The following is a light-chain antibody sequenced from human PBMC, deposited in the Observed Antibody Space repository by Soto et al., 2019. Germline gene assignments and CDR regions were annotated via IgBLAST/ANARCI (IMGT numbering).Light chain of an antibody. CDR3: RAYTSSITPSV. CDR2: EVS. J-gene: IGLJ1*01. CDR1: SSDVGGYSY. Sequence: QSALTQPASVSGSPGQSITISCTGTSSDVGGYSYVSWYQQHPGKAPKLMIYEVSNRPSGVSNRFSGSKSGNTASLTISGLQDEDEADYYCRAYTSSITPSVFGTGTKVTVL. V-gene: IGLV2-14*01.